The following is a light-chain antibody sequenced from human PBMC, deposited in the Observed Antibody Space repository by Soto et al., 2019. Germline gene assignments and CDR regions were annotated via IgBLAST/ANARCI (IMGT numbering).Light chain of an antibody. V-gene: IGKV3-11*01. Sequence: EIVLTQSPVTLSLSPGERATLSCRASQRFSSSLACYQQKPGQAPRLLIYDASNRATGIPARFSGGGSGTDFTLTIDNLEPEDFAIYYCQQRSNWPPITFGQGTRLEIK. CDR3: QQRSNWPPIT. CDR2: DAS. CDR1: QRFSSS. J-gene: IGKJ5*01.